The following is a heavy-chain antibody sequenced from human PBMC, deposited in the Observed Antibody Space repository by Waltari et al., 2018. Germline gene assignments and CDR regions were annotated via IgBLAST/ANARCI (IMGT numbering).Heavy chain of an antibody. D-gene: IGHD6-13*01. V-gene: IGHV3-7*01. J-gene: IGHJ1*01. CDR2: IKQDGSEK. CDR1: GFTFSSYW. CDR3: ARGEQPQEYFQH. Sequence: EVQLVESGGGLVQPGGSLRLSCAASGFTFSSYWMSWVRQAPGKGLEWVANIKQDGSEKYDVDSVKGRCTISRDNAQNSLYLQMKSLRAEDTAVYYCARGEQPQEYFQHWGQGTLVTVSS.